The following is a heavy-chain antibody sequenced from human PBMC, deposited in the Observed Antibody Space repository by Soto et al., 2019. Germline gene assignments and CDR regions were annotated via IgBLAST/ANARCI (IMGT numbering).Heavy chain of an antibody. J-gene: IGHJ6*02. CDR2: IIPIFGTE. CDR3: ARDRIAGSKYYYGMDV. CDR1: GGTFSSYA. D-gene: IGHD6-13*01. Sequence: QVQLVQSGAEVKKPGSSVRVSCKASGGTFSSYAISWVRQAPGQGLEWIGGIIPIFGTENYAQKFPGTVTITADESTSTAYMELSSRRSEDTAVYYCARDRIAGSKYYYGMDVWGQGTTVTVSS. V-gene: IGHV1-69*01.